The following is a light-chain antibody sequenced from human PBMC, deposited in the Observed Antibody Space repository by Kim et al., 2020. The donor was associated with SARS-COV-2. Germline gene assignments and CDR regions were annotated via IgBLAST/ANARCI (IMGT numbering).Light chain of an antibody. Sequence: SHGETAPRSCRSSQSVSSYLAWYQQKPGQAPRLLIYDASNGATGIPARFSGSGSGTDFTLTISSLEPEDFAVYFCQQRSNWPPLTFGGGTKVDIK. CDR1: QSVSSY. CDR3: QQRSNWPPLT. J-gene: IGKJ4*01. V-gene: IGKV3-11*01. CDR2: DAS.